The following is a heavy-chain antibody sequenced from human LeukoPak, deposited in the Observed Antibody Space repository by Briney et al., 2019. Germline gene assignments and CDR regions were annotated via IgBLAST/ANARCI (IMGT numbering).Heavy chain of an antibody. CDR3: AKVPRGGSTTDI. V-gene: IGHV3-30-3*01. CDR2: ISYDGSNK. J-gene: IGHJ3*02. CDR1: GFTFSSYA. Sequence: PGRSLRLSCAASGFTFSSYAMHWVRQAPGKGLEWVAVISYDGSNKYYADSVKGRFTISRDNSKNTLHLQMNSLRAEDTAVYYCAKVPRGGSTTDIWGQGTMVTVSS. D-gene: IGHD3-16*01.